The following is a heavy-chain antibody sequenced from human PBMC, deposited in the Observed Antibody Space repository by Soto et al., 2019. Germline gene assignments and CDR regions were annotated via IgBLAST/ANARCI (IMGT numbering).Heavy chain of an antibody. D-gene: IGHD5-12*01. Sequence: QVQLVESGGGVVQPGRSLRLSCAASGFTFSSYGMHWVRQAPGKGLEWVAAISYDGSNKYYADSVKGRFTISRDNSKNTLYQQMNSLRAEDTAVYYCAKAPYSGYEIDYWGQGTLVTVST. V-gene: IGHV3-30*18. CDR1: GFTFSSYG. CDR2: ISYDGSNK. J-gene: IGHJ4*02. CDR3: AKAPYSGYEIDY.